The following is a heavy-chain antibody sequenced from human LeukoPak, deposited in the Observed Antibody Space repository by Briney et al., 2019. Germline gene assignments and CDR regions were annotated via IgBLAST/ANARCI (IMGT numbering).Heavy chain of an antibody. Sequence: GGSLRLSCAASGFTFSSYAINWVRQAPGKGLEWVSIISGSGGSTYYADSVKGRFTISRDNSKNTLYLQMDSLRAEDTAVYYCAKGTKLAVAANNYFDYWGQGTLLTVSS. J-gene: IGHJ4*02. V-gene: IGHV3-23*01. CDR3: AKGTKLAVAANNYFDY. D-gene: IGHD2-15*01. CDR1: GFTFSSYA. CDR2: ISGSGGST.